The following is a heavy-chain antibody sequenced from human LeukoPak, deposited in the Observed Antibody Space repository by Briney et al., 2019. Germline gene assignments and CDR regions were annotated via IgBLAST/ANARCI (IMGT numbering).Heavy chain of an antibody. CDR3: ARHYDSNGYRFDY. CDR2: ISYSGST. J-gene: IGHJ4*02. D-gene: IGHD3-22*01. CDR1: GDSISSSSYY. Sequence: SETLSLTCTVSGDSISSSSYYWGWIRQSPGRGLEWIGSISYSGSTYYSPSLKSRVTIFVDTSKNQFSLKLSSVTAADTAVYYCARHYDSNGYRFDYWGLGTLVPVSS. V-gene: IGHV4-39*01.